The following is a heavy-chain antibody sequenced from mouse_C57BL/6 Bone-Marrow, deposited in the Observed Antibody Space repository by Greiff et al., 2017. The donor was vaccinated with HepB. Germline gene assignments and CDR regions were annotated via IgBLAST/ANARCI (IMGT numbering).Heavy chain of an antibody. CDR1: GYTFTSYW. Sequence: QVQLQQPGAELVRPGPSVKLSCKASGYTFTSYWMHWVKQRPGQGLEWIGVIDPSDSYTNYNQKFKGKATLTVDTSSSTAYMQLSSLTSEDSAVYYCARVRSNWYFDVWGTGTTVTVSS. CDR2: IDPSDSYT. J-gene: IGHJ1*03. CDR3: ARVRSNWYFDV. V-gene: IGHV1-59*01.